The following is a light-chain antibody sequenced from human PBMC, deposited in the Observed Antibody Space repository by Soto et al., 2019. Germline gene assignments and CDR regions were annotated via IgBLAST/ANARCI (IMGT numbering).Light chain of an antibody. Sequence: QSVLTQPPSVSGTPGQRVTISCSGSNSNIGYNSVYCYQQLPGTAPKLLIYRSHERPSGVPDRFSGSKSGTSASLAISGLRSEDEADYSCATWDDNLSGVVFGGGTKLTVL. CDR2: RSH. CDR3: ATWDDNLSGVV. V-gene: IGLV1-47*01. J-gene: IGLJ3*02. CDR1: NSNIGYNS.